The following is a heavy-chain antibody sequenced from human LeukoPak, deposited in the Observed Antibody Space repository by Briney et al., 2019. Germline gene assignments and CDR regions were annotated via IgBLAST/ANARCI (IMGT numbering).Heavy chain of an antibody. Sequence: SXXLSLTCTVSGGSILFSHNHWGWLRQPPGMRLEWIGSVYYTGRTFDNPSLQSRATISVDTSQNRFALDLTSVTAADTAVYYCVRDPGTTIYSWGPGILVIVSS. CDR2: VYYTGRT. CDR1: GGSILFSHNH. CDR3: VRDPGTTIYS. D-gene: IGHD1/OR15-1a*01. V-gene: IGHV4-39*02. J-gene: IGHJ4*02.